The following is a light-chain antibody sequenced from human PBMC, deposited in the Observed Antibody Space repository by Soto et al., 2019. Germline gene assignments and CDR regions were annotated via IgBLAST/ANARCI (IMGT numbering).Light chain of an antibody. J-gene: IGLJ1*01. CDR2: GVT. CDR3: CSYAGSSTSFV. CDR1: SSDVGAYNY. Sequence: QSLLTQPRSVSGSPGQSVTISCTGTSSDVGAYNYVSWYRQHPGKAPKLIIYGVTKRPSGVPARFSGSKSGNTASLTISGLQADDEADYFCCSYAGSSTSFVFGGGTKVTVL. V-gene: IGLV2-11*01.